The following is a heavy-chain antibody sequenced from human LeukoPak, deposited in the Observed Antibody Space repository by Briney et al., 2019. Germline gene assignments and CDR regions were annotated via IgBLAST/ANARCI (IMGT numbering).Heavy chain of an antibody. V-gene: IGHV3-64D*06. CDR2: ISSEGKTT. J-gene: IGHJ4*02. D-gene: IGHD3-22*01. CDR1: GFIFSPYA. Sequence: GGSLRLSCSASGFIFSPYAMHWVRQAPGKGLEYVSSISSEGKTTYYADSVKGRFTISRDNSKNTLYLQMSSLRPEDTAVYYCVRAPYYSGIEHYFDHWGQGILVTVSS. CDR3: VRAPYYSGIEHYFDH.